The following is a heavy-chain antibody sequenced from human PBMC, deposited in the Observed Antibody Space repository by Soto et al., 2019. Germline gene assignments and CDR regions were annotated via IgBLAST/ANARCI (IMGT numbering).Heavy chain of an antibody. CDR3: ARLAARGFDY. D-gene: IGHD6-6*01. CDR1: SGSISSYY. CDR2: FYYSGST. V-gene: IGHV4-59*08. Sequence: QVQLQESGPGLVKPSETLSLTCTVSSGSISSYYWSWIRQSPGKGLEWIGYFYYSGSTKYNPSIKSRVTISVDTSKNQFSLKLSSVTAADMAVYYCARLAARGFDYWGQGTLVTVSS. J-gene: IGHJ4*02.